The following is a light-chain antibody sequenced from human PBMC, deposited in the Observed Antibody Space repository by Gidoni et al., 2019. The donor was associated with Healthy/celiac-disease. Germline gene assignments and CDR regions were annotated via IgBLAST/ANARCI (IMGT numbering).Light chain of an antibody. Sequence: EIVMTQSPATLSVSPGERVTLSCRASQSVGSNLAWYQQKPGPAPRLLIYGASTRATGIPARFSGSGSGTEFTFTLSSLQSEDFAVYYCQQYNDWPRTFGQGTKVEIK. CDR2: GAS. J-gene: IGKJ1*01. CDR1: QSVGSN. V-gene: IGKV3-15*01. CDR3: QQYNDWPRT.